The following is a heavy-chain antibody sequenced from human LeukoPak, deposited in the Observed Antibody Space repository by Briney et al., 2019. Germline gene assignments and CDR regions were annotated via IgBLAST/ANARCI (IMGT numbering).Heavy chain of an antibody. J-gene: IGHJ4*02. CDR1: GGSFSGYY. CDR2: INHSGST. Sequence: SETLSLTCAVYGGSFSGYYWSWIRQPPGKGLEWIGEINHSGSTNYNPSLKSRVTISVDTSKNQFSLKLSSVTAADTAVYYCASYRALRWFPRVDYWGQGTLVTVSS. CDR3: ASYRALRWFPRVDY. D-gene: IGHD4-23*01. V-gene: IGHV4-34*01.